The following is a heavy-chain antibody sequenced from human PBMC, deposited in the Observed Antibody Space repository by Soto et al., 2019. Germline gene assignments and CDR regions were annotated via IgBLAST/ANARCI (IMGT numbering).Heavy chain of an antibody. D-gene: IGHD1-7*01. CDR2: ISSSSYT. CDR3: ARDRSNWNYDAFDI. V-gene: IGHV3-11*06. Sequence: GGSLRLSCAASGFTFSDYYMSWIRQAPGKGLEWVSYISSSSYTNYADSVKGRFTISRDNAKNSLYLQMNSLRAEDTAVYYCARDRSNWNYDAFDIWGQGTMVTVSS. CDR1: GFTFSDYY. J-gene: IGHJ3*02.